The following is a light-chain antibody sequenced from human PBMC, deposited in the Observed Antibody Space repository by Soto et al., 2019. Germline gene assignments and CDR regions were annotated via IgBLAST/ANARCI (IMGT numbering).Light chain of an antibody. J-gene: IGKJ4*01. V-gene: IGKV3-15*01. CDR1: QSVSSN. CDR3: HQYNIWPPLI. CDR2: GAS. Sequence: EIVMTQSPATLSVSPGERATLSCRASQSVSSNLAWYQQKPGQAPRLLIYGASTRATGVPARFSGSGSGTEFTLTISSLQSEDFADYYCHQYNIWPPLIFGGGTKVEIK.